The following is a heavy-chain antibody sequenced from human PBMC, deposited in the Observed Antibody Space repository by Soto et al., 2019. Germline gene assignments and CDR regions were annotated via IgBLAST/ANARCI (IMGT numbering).Heavy chain of an antibody. Sequence: EVQLVESGGGLVKPGGSLRLSCAASGFTFSSYSMNWVRQAPGKGLEWVSSISSSSSYIYYADSVKGRFTISRDNAKNLLYLQMNSLRAEDTAVYYCARVPLRYFDWLSFWGQGTLVTVSS. D-gene: IGHD3-9*01. CDR1: GFTFSSYS. J-gene: IGHJ4*02. CDR3: ARVPLRYFDWLSF. V-gene: IGHV3-21*01. CDR2: ISSSSSYI.